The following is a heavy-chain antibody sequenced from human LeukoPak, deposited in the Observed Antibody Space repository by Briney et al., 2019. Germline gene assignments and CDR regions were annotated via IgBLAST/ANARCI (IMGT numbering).Heavy chain of an antibody. CDR1: GFTFSSYA. V-gene: IGHV3-30-3*01. J-gene: IGHJ4*02. CDR3: AGAAGLGNYLIDY. D-gene: IGHD3-16*01. Sequence: PGGSLRLSCAASGFTFSSYAMHWVRQAPGKGLEWVAVISYDGSNKYYADSVKGRFTISRDNSKNTAFLQMSGLTVEDTAVYYCAGAAGLGNYLIDYWGQGTLVTVSS. CDR2: ISYDGSNK.